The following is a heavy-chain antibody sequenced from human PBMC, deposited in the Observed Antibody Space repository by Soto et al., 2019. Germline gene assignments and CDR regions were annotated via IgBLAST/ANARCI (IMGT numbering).Heavy chain of an antibody. CDR1: GFTFSSYA. CDR3: AKAEYSSSLVYYYGMDV. Sequence: GGSLRLSCAASGFTFSSYAMSWVRQAPGKGLEWVSAISGSGGSTYYADSVKGGFTISRDNSKNTLYLQMNSLRAEDTAVYYCAKAEYSSSLVYYYGMDVWGQGTTVTVSS. V-gene: IGHV3-23*01. D-gene: IGHD6-6*01. CDR2: ISGSGGST. J-gene: IGHJ6*02.